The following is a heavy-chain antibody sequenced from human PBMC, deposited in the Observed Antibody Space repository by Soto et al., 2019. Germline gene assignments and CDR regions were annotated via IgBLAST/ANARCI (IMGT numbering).Heavy chain of an antibody. CDR2: IYHSGTT. Sequence: SETLSLTCTVSGGSISSGGYYWSWIRQHPGKGLEWIGYIYHSGTTYYNPSLKSRVTISVDTSKNQFSLKLTSVTAEDTAVYYCTTDSLRYFDWFLATNYFDYWGQGTLVTV. CDR3: TTDSLRYFDWFLATNYFDY. D-gene: IGHD3-9*01. CDR1: GGSISSGGYY. J-gene: IGHJ4*02. V-gene: IGHV4-31*03.